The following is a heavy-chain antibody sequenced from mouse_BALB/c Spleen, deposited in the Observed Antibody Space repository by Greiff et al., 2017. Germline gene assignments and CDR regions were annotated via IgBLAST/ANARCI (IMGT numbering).Heavy chain of an antibody. CDR2: IYPGGGYT. CDR1: GYTFTNYW. CDR3: ARSSDYYGSSGGYFDY. D-gene: IGHD1-1*01. V-gene: IGHV1-63*02. J-gene: IGHJ2*01. Sequence: VQLQQSGAELVRPGTSVKISCKASGYTFTNYWLGWVKQRPGHGLEWIGDIYPGGGYTNYNEKFKGKATLTADTSSSTAYMQLSSLTSEDSAVYFCARSSDYYGSSGGYFDYWGQGTTLTVSS.